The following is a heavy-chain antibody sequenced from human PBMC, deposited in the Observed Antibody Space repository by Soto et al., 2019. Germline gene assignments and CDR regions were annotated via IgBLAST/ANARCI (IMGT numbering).Heavy chain of an antibody. CDR3: ARPSYYDFWSGTTRLENDAFDI. D-gene: IGHD3-3*01. V-gene: IGHV5-51*01. Sequence: GESLKISCKGSGYSFTSYWIGWVRQMPGKGLEWMGIIYPGDSDTRYSPSFQGQVTISADKSISTAYLQWSSLKASDTAMYYCARPSYYDFWSGTTRLENDAFDIWGQGTMVTVSS. J-gene: IGHJ3*02. CDR2: IYPGDSDT. CDR1: GYSFTSYW.